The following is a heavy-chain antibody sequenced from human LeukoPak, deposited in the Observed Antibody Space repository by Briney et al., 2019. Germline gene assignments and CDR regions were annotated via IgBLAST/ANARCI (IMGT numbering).Heavy chain of an antibody. CDR1: GFTFSIYS. CDR3: ARELVAVSDTVGDL. J-gene: IGHJ5*02. V-gene: IGHV3-21*01. D-gene: IGHD6-19*01. Sequence: GSLRLSCAASGFTFSIYSMNWVRQAPGKGLEWVSSISSSSNYINHADSVKGRFTISRDNAKNSLYLQMNSLRAEDTAVYYCARELVAVSDTVGDLWGQGTLVTVSS. CDR2: ISSSSNYI.